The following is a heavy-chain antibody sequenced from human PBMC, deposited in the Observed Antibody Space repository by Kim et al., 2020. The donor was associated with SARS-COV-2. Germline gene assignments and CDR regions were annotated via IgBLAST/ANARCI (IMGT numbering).Heavy chain of an antibody. CDR3: ARHGPWVPGSFGYFDP. V-gene: IGHV4-39*01. Sequence: SETLSLTCTVSGGSIYRNLYSWGWIRQPPGKGLEWIGTIQNSGTTHYNPSLTSRVSISVDTSKNQVSLRLNSVTAADTAVYFCARHGPWVPGSFGYFDP. J-gene: IGHJ5*02. D-gene: IGHD6-25*01. CDR2: IQNSGTT. CDR1: GGSIYRNLYS.